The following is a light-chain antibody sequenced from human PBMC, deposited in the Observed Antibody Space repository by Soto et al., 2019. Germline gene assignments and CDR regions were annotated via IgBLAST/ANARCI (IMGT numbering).Light chain of an antibody. CDR3: QHYNSYSEA. CDR2: NAS. CDR1: QTISSW. Sequence: DIQMTQSPSTLSGSVVDRVTITCRASQTISSWLACYQQKPGKAPKLLIYNASTLKSGVPSRFSGSGSGTGFTLTISSLQPDDFATYYCQHYNSYSEAFGQGTKVDIK. V-gene: IGKV1-5*03. J-gene: IGKJ1*01.